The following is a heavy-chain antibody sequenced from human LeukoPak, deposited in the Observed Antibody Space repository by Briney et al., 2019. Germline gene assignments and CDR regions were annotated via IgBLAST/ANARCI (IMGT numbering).Heavy chain of an antibody. D-gene: IGHD2-2*01. J-gene: IGHJ3*02. CDR1: GFTFSSYG. V-gene: IGHV3-30*02. CDR2: IRYDGSNK. CDR3: AKPIFKGGSSTSWTDAFDI. Sequence: GGSLRLSCAASGFTFSSYGMHWVRQAPGKGLEWVAFIRYDGSNKYYADSVKGRFTISRDNSKNTLYLQMNSLRAEDTAVYYCAKPIFKGGSSTSWTDAFDIWGQGTMVTVSS.